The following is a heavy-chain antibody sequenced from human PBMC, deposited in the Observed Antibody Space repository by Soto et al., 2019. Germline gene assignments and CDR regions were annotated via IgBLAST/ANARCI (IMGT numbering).Heavy chain of an antibody. J-gene: IGHJ4*01. CDR1: GFTFSNAW. CDR3: TTQSPDYGGDY. V-gene: IGHV3-15*01. D-gene: IGHD4-17*01. Sequence: GGSLRLSCAASGFTFSNAWMSWVRQAPGKGLEWVGRIKSKTDGGTTDYAAPVKGRFTISRDDSKYTLYLQMNSLKTEDTAVYYCTTQSPDYGGDYWGQGTLVTVSS. CDR2: IKSKTDGGTT.